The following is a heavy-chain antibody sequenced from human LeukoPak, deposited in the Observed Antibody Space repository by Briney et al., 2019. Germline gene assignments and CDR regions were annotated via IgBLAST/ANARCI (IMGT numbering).Heavy chain of an antibody. D-gene: IGHD3-10*01. Sequence: GGSLRLSCAVSGFTPISYWMTWVRQAPGKGLEWVANINQDGSETFYVDSVKGRFSISRDNAKNSLYLQMNSLRAEDTALYYCARLGPGMNFFYLDFWGQGTLVTVSS. J-gene: IGHJ4*02. CDR1: GFTPISYW. CDR3: ARLGPGMNFFYLDF. CDR2: INQDGSET. V-gene: IGHV3-7*01.